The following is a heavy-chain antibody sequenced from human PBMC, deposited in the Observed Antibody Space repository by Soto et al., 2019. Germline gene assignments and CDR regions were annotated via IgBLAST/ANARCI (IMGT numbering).Heavy chain of an antibody. Sequence: KSGPTLVNPTQTLTLTCTFSGFSLNTGGVGVGWVRQPRGKAMEWLALIYWDDDERYRPSLRSRLNITKDTINNQVVLTMTNMDPEDTATYYCVRNWRYYGGDYYYGMDAWG. CDR3: VRNWRYYGGDYYYGMDA. V-gene: IGHV2-5*02. J-gene: IGHJ6*02. D-gene: IGHD3-10*01. CDR2: IYWDDDE. CDR1: GFSLNTGGVG.